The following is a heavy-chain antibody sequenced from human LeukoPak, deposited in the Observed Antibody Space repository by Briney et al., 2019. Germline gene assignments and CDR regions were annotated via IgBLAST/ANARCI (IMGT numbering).Heavy chain of an antibody. CDR3: ARRLL. Sequence: PGGSLRLSCAASGFTFSSYSMNWVRQAPGKGLEWVSYISSSSTIYYADSVKGRFTISRDNAKNSLYLQMNSLRAEDTAVYYCARRLLWGQGTLVTVSP. D-gene: IGHD2-15*01. CDR1: GFTFSSYS. V-gene: IGHV3-48*01. J-gene: IGHJ4*02. CDR2: ISSSSTI.